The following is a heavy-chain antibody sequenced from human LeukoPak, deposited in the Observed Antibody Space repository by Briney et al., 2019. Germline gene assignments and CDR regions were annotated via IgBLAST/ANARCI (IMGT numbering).Heavy chain of an antibody. Sequence: GGSLRLSCAASGFTFSSYAMSWVRQAPGKGLEWVSAISGSGGSTCYAGSVKGRFTISRDNSKNTLYLQMDSLRAEDTAVYYCAKVGCSSTSCYSGYFDYWGQGTLVTVSS. CDR1: GFTFSSYA. D-gene: IGHD2-2*01. CDR2: ISGSGGST. V-gene: IGHV3-23*01. J-gene: IGHJ4*02. CDR3: AKVGCSSTSCYSGYFDY.